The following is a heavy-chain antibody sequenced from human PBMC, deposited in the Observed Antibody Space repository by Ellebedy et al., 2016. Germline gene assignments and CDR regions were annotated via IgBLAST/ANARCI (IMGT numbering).Heavy chain of an antibody. CDR2: IYYSGNT. CDR3: ARVSLWFGVPSGSFDP. D-gene: IGHD3-10*01. CDR1: GGSLSPYY. J-gene: IGHJ5*02. Sequence: SETLSLTCTVSGGSLSPYYWSWIRQPPGKGLEWIGYIYYSGNTNYNPSLKSRVTISVDTSKNQFSLKLSSVTAADRAVYYCARVSLWFGVPSGSFDPWGQGTLVTVSS. V-gene: IGHV4-59*12.